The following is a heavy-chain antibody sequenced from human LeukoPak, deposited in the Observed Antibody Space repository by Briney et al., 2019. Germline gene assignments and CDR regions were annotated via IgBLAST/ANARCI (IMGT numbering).Heavy chain of an antibody. V-gene: IGHV3-23*01. CDR1: GFTFSSYA. Sequence: RSGGSLRLSCAASGFTFSSYAMSWVRQAPGKGLEWVSAISGSGGSTYYADSVKGRFTISRDNSKNTLYLQMNSLRAEDTAVYYCTTDHRTIYGVVTPDYWGQGTLVTVSS. J-gene: IGHJ4*02. CDR2: ISGSGGST. D-gene: IGHD3-3*01. CDR3: TTDHRTIYGVVTPDY.